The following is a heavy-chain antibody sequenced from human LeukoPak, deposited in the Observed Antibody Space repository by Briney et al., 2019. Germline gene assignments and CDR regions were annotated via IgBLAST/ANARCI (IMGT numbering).Heavy chain of an antibody. V-gene: IGHV1-46*01. CDR2: MNPSGGST. CDR3: ARDREWELEYYFDY. CDR1: GYTFTTYY. Sequence: ASVKVSCKASGYTFTTYYMHWVRQAPGQGLEWMGRMNPSGGSTGYAQKCQGGVTMTRDTSTSTVYMELSSLRSEDTAVYYCARDREWELEYYFDYWGQGTLVTVSS. D-gene: IGHD1-26*01. J-gene: IGHJ4*02.